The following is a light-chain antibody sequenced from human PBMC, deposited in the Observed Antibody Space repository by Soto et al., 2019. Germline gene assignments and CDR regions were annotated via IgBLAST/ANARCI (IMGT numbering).Light chain of an antibody. CDR1: QNIKTY. CDR3: QQSYSTRWT. V-gene: IGKV1-39*01. CDR2: AAS. J-gene: IGKJ1*01. Sequence: DIQMTQSPSSLSASVGDSVTITCRASQNIKTYLNWYQQKPGKAPNLLIYAASSLHSGVPSRFSGSGSGTDFTLTISSLQPEDFATYYCQQSYSTRWTFGQGTKVDI.